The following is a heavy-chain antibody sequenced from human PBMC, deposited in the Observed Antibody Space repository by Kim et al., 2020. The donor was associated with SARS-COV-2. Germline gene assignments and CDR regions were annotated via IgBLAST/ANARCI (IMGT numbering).Heavy chain of an antibody. D-gene: IGHD3-22*01. V-gene: IGHV3-11*03. Sequence: GGSLRLSCAASGFTFSDYYMSWIRQAPGKGLEWVSYISSSSSYTNYADSVKGRFTISRDNAKNSLYLQMNSLRAEDTAVYYCATTLTYYYDSSGYYEDYWGQGTLVTVSS. CDR2: ISSSSSYT. J-gene: IGHJ4*02. CDR3: ATTLTYYYDSSGYYEDY. CDR1: GFTFSDYY.